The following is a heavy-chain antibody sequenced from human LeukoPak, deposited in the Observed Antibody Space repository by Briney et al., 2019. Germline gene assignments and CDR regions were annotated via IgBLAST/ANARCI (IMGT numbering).Heavy chain of an antibody. Sequence: PSETLSLTCTVSGASISRSNYYWGWIRQPPGKGLEWIGSIYYSGSTYYNPSLKSRVTISVDTSKNQFSLKLSSVTAADTAVYYGATPFFYLTYYMDVWGKGTTVTVSS. CDR2: IYYSGST. CDR1: GASISRSNYY. J-gene: IGHJ6*03. CDR3: ATPFFYLTYYMDV. V-gene: IGHV4-39*07.